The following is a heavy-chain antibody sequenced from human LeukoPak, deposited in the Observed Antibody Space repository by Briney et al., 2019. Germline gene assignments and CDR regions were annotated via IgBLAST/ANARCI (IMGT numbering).Heavy chain of an antibody. V-gene: IGHV3-21*01. Sequence: GGSLRLSCAASGFTFSSYSMNWVRQAPGKGLEWVSSISSSSSYIYYADSVKGRFTISRGNAKNSLYLQMNSLRAEDTAVYYCARDVGWQWLARGDYWGQGTLVTVSS. CDR2: ISSSSSYI. D-gene: IGHD6-19*01. CDR3: ARDVGWQWLARGDY. CDR1: GFTFSSYS. J-gene: IGHJ4*02.